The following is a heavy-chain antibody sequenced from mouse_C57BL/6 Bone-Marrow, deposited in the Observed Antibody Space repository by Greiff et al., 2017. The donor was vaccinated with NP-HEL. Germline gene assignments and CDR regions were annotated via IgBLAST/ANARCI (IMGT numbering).Heavy chain of an antibody. Sequence: EVQLQQSGAELVRPGASVKLSCTASGFNIKDYYMHWVKQRPEQGLEWIGRIDPEDGDTEYAPKFQGKATMTADTSSNTAYLQLSSLTSEDTAVYYCTTRTTVVAYYAMDYWGQGTSVTVSS. CDR3: TTRTTVVAYYAMDY. V-gene: IGHV14-1*01. J-gene: IGHJ4*01. CDR1: GFNIKDYY. D-gene: IGHD1-1*01. CDR2: IDPEDGDT.